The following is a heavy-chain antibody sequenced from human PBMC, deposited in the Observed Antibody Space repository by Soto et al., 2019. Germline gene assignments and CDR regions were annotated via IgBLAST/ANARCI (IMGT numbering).Heavy chain of an antibody. CDR3: ARTGTNYDILTGRYGYNWFDP. CDR2: IYYSGST. J-gene: IGHJ5*02. Sequence: SETLSLTCTVSGGCISRYYWSWIGQPPGKGLEWIGYIYYSGSTNYNPSLKSRVTISVDTSKNQFSLKLSSVTAADTAVYYCARTGTNYDILTGRYGYNWFDPWGQGTLVTVS. CDR1: GGCISRYY. V-gene: IGHV4-59*01. D-gene: IGHD3-9*01.